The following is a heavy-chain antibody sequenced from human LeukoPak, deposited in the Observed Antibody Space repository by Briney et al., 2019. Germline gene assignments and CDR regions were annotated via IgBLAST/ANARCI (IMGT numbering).Heavy chain of an antibody. V-gene: IGHV3-9*01. CDR3: AKDMTSGIAAAGPDY. CDR1: GFTFDDYA. J-gene: IGHJ4*02. Sequence: GGSLRLSCAASGFTFDDYAMHWVRQAPGKGLEWVSGISWNSGSIGYADSVKGRFTISRDNAKNSLYLQMNSLRAEDTALYYCAKDMTSGIAAAGPDYWGQGTLVTVSP. D-gene: IGHD6-13*01. CDR2: ISWNSGSI.